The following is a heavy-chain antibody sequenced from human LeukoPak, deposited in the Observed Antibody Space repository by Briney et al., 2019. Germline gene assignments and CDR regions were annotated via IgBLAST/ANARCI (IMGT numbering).Heavy chain of an antibody. CDR3: ASQDFWSGNVDY. J-gene: IGHJ4*02. CDR1: GGSISSYY. CDR2: IYYSGST. V-gene: IGHV4-59*01. Sequence: SETLSLTCTVSGGSISSYYWSWIRQPPGKGLEWIGYIYYSGSTNYNPSLTRRGTISVDTSKNKCSLNLSSVTAADTAVYYCASQDFWSGNVDYWGQGTLVTVSS. D-gene: IGHD3-3*01.